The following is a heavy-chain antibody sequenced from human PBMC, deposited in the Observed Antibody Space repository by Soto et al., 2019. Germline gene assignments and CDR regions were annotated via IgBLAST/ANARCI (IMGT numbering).Heavy chain of an antibody. D-gene: IGHD6-13*01. CDR3: VRRHVSATGIDWFDP. CDR2: ISGDSGNT. V-gene: IGHV1-3*01. Sequence: ASVKVSCKASGYMFTKSAMHWVRQAPGQRLEWMGWISGDSGNTKYSPKLQDRVTITRDTSASTAYMELSSLRSEDTAVYYCVRRHVSATGIDWFDPWGQGTLVTVSS. CDR1: GYMFTKSA. J-gene: IGHJ5*02.